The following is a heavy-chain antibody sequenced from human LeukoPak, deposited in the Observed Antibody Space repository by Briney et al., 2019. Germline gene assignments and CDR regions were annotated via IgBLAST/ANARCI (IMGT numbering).Heavy chain of an antibody. J-gene: IGHJ4*02. Sequence: SETLSLTCTASGFSISSYYRSWIRQPAGKGLEWIGRIYTSGSTNYNPSLKSRVTMSVDTSKNQFSLKLGSVTAADTAVYYCARRLWITGTLDYWGQGTLVTDSS. D-gene: IGHD1-20*01. CDR2: IYTSGST. V-gene: IGHV4-4*07. CDR3: ARRLWITGTLDY. CDR1: GFSISSYY.